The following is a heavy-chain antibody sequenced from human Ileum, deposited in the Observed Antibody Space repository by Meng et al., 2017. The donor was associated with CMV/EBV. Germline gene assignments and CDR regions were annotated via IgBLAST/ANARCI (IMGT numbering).Heavy chain of an antibody. CDR3: ARDCGRYCFDP. J-gene: IGHJ5*02. V-gene: IGHV1-2*06. CDR2: INPNSGGT. Sequence: ASVKVSCKASGYTFSGYYIHWVRQAPGQGLEWIGRINPNSGGTNYEQKFQGRGTMTRDTSISTAYMELSSLRSDDTAVYYCARDCGRYCFDPWGQGTLGTVSS. D-gene: IGHD1-26*01. CDR1: GYTFSGYY.